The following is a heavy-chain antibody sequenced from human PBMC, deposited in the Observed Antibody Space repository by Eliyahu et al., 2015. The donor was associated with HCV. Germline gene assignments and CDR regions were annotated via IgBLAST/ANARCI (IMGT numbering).Heavy chain of an antibody. CDR3: ARDQCSGGSCYSSDRYFDY. CDR2: IWYDGSNK. J-gene: IGHJ4*02. Sequence: QVQLVESGGGVVQPGRSLRLSCAASGFTFSSYXMRWVRQAPGKGAEWVAVIWYDGSNKYYADSVKGRFTISRDNSKNTLYLQMNSLRAEDTAVYYCARDQCSGGSCYSSDRYFDYWGQGTLVTVSS. D-gene: IGHD2-15*01. V-gene: IGHV3-33*01. CDR1: GFTFSSYX.